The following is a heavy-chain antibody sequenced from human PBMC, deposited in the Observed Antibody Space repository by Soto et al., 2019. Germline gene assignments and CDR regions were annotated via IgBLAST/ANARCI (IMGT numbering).Heavy chain of an antibody. V-gene: IGHV3-74*01. CDR2: INSDGSSI. CDR3: TRWASGYGNFDY. J-gene: IGHJ4*02. CDR1: GFSFSTW. D-gene: IGHD5-12*01. Sequence: EVQLVESGGGVVQPGGSLRLSCVASGFSFSTWLHWVRQAPGKGLEWLSRINSDGSSISYADFVKGRFTVSRDNVKNTLYLQIDSLTVEDTAVYYCTRWASGYGNFDYWGQGVLLTVS.